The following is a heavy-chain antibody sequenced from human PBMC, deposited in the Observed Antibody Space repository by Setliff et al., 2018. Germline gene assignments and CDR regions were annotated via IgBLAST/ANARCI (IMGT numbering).Heavy chain of an antibody. D-gene: IGHD3-3*01. J-gene: IGHJ5*02. Sequence: SETLSLTCAVSGGSITSGSYYWSWIRQPAGEGLEWIGRVYSDGDTEYNPSLKSRVTISVDTSNNQFSLHLTSVTAADTARYFCARERQGGFLEWSPLDPWGQGILVTVSS. CDR1: GGSITSGSYY. CDR2: VYSDGDT. CDR3: ARERQGGFLEWSPLDP. V-gene: IGHV4-61*02.